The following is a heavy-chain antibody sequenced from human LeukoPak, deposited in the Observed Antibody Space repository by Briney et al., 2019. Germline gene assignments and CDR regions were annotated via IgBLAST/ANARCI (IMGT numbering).Heavy chain of an antibody. J-gene: IGHJ5*02. V-gene: IGHV4-34*01. Sequence: SETLSLTCAVYGGSFSGYYWSWIRQPPGKGLEWIGEVNHSGSTNYNPSLKSRVTISVDTSKNQFSLKLSSVTAADTAVYYCARMRGYCSSTSCRVDWFDPWGQGTLVTVSS. CDR2: VNHSGST. D-gene: IGHD2-2*01. CDR3: ARMRGYCSSTSCRVDWFDP. CDR1: GGSFSGYY.